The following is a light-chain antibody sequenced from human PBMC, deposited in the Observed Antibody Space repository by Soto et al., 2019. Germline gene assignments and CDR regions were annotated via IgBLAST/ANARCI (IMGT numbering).Light chain of an antibody. V-gene: IGKV3-20*01. J-gene: IGKJ5*01. CDR2: GAS. Sequence: EVVLTQSPGTLSLSPGGRATLSCRASQSISRNYLGWYQQNVGQAPRLLIYGASSRATGIPDRFSGSGSGTDFTLTISRLEPEDFAVYYCQQYGSSRGTFGQGTRLEIK. CDR1: QSISRNY. CDR3: QQYGSSRGT.